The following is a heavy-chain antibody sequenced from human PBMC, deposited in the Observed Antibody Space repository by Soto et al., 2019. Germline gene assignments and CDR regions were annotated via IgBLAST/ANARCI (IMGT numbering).Heavy chain of an antibody. CDR2: INNGGST. CDR1: GFDASVNF. Sequence: GGSLRLSCAASGFDASVNFMTWVRQAPGKGLEWVSAINNGGSTFYADSVKGRFTISRDDSKNTLFLQMNSLRVEDTAMYYCVRENYYYGMDVWGQGTAVTVSS. V-gene: IGHV3-66*01. J-gene: IGHJ6*02. CDR3: VRENYYYGMDV.